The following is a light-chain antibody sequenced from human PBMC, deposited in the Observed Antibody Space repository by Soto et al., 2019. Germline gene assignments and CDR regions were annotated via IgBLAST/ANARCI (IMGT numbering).Light chain of an antibody. CDR3: NSYRSTITHVV. CDR1: NSDVGGYNY. CDR2: EVD. V-gene: IGLV2-14*01. J-gene: IGLJ2*01. Sequence: QSVLTQPASVSGSPGQSITISCTGTNSDVGGYNYVSWYQHHPGKAPKLIIYEVDNRPSGVSSRFSGSKSGNTASLTISGLQAEDEADYYCNSYRSTITHVVFGGGTQLTVL.